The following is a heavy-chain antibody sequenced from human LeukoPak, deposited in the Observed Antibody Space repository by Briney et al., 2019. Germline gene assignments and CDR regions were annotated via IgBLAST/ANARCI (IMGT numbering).Heavy chain of an antibody. D-gene: IGHD3-9*01. V-gene: IGHV3-30*04. CDR1: GFSFSDYA. CDR2: ISYGGTKE. CDR3: ARGNVVLRYFDWLFHY. Sequence: PGRSLRLSCAASGFSFSDYALHWVRQAPGKGLEWVAVISYGGTKEYYADSVKGRFTISKDNSKNTLYLQMNSLRHEDTAVYYCARGNVVLRYFDWLFHYWGQGTLVTVSS. J-gene: IGHJ4*02.